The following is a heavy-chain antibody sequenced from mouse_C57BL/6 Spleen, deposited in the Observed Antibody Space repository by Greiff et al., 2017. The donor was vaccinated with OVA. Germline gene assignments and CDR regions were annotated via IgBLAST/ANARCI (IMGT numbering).Heavy chain of an antibody. V-gene: IGHV1-81*01. CDR2: IYPRSGNT. J-gene: IGHJ2*01. D-gene: IGHD2-4*01. CDR1: GYTFTSYG. CDR3: ARGDDYDDYFDG. Sequence: QVQLQQSGAELARPGASVKLSCKASGYTFTSYGISWVKQRTGQGLEWIGEIYPRSGNTYYNEKFKGKATLTADKSSSTAYMELLSLTSEDSAVYICARGDDYDDYFDGWGQGTTLTVSS.